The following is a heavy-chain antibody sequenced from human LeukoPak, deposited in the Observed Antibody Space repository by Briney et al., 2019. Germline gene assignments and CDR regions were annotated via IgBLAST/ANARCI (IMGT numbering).Heavy chain of an antibody. CDR2: ITSSSSYI. CDR1: GFTVSSNY. CDR3: ARTREYDTAYYVY. J-gene: IGHJ4*02. Sequence: PGGSLRLSCAASGFTVSSNYMSWVRQAPGKGLEWVSCITSSSSYIYYADSVKGRFTISRDNAKNSLYLQMNSLRAEDTAVYYCARTREYDTAYYVYWGQGTLVTVSS. D-gene: IGHD3-9*01. V-gene: IGHV3-21*01.